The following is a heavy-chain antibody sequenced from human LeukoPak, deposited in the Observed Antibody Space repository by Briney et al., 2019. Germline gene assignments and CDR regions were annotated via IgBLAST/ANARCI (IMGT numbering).Heavy chain of an antibody. D-gene: IGHD6-13*01. V-gene: IGHV4-34*01. CDR1: GGSFSGYY. Sequence: SETLSLTCAVYGGSFSGYYWSWIRQPPGKGLEWIGEMNHSGSTNYNPSLKSRVTISVDTSKNQFSLKLSSVTAADTAVYYCARAGEDSSSWYGDYWGQGTLVTVSS. J-gene: IGHJ4*02. CDR2: MNHSGST. CDR3: ARAGEDSSSWYGDY.